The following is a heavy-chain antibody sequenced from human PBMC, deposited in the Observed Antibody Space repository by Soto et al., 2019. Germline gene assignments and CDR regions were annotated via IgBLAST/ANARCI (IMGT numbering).Heavy chain of an antibody. CDR1: GFTFSSYA. Sequence: GGSLRLSCAASGFTFSSYAMNWVRQAPGKGLEWVSSISGSASTTYYADSVKGRFTISRDNSKNTLYLQMNSLKTEDTAVYYCTTGPNLRPLAAFDIWGQGTVVTVSS. CDR3: TTGPNLRPLAAFDI. J-gene: IGHJ3*02. V-gene: IGHV3-23*01. CDR2: ISGSASTT.